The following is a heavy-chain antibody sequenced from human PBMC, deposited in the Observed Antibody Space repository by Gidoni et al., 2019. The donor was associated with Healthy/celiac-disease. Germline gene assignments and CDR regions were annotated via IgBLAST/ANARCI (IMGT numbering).Heavy chain of an antibody. Sequence: QVQLQQWGAGLLKPSETLSLTCSVYGWSFSGYYWSWIRQPPGKGLEWIGEINHRGSTNYNPSLKSRFTISVDTSKNQCSLKLSSVTAADTAVYYCARGMVQGSNWFDPWGQGTLVTVSS. CDR1: GWSFSGYY. J-gene: IGHJ5*02. V-gene: IGHV4-34*01. CDR2: INHRGST. D-gene: IGHD3-10*01. CDR3: ARGMVQGSNWFDP.